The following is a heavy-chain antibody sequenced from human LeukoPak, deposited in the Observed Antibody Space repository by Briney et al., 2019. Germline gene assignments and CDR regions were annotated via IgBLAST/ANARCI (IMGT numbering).Heavy chain of an antibody. CDR3: ARGAHYDFWGGSQPEYYYYGMDV. CDR2: ISAYNGNT. J-gene: IGHJ6*02. D-gene: IGHD3-3*01. Sequence: ASVKVSCKASGYTFTSYYMHWVRQAPGQGLEWMGWISAYNGNTNYAQKLQGRVTMTTDTSTSTAYMELRSLRSDDTAVYYCARGAHYDFWGGSQPEYYYYGMDVWGQGTTVTVSS. CDR1: GYTFTSYY. V-gene: IGHV1-18*04.